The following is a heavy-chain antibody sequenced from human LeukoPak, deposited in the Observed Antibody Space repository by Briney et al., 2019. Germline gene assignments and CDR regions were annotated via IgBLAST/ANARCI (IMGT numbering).Heavy chain of an antibody. V-gene: IGHV4-59*12. CDR1: GGSISSYY. J-gene: IGHJ5*02. CDR2: IYYSGST. D-gene: IGHD3-10*01. CDR3: ARESLWFGELFVYDWFDP. Sequence: TSETLSLTCTVSGGSISSYYWSWIRQPPGKGLEGIGYIYYSGSTNYNPSLKSRVTISVDTSKNQFSLKLSSVTAADTAVYYCARESLWFGELFVYDWFDPWGQGTLVTVSS.